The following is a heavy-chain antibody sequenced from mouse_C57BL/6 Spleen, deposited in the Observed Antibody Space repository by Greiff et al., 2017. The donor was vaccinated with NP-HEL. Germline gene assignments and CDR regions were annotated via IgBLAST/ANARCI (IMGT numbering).Heavy chain of an antibody. J-gene: IGHJ2*01. CDR3: ARSFDY. V-gene: IGHV1-82*01. CDR1: GYAFSSSW. CDR2: IYPGDGDT. Sequence: QVQLQQSGPELVKPGASVKISRKASGYAFSSSWMNWVKQRPGKGLEWIGRIYPGDGDTNYNGKFKGKATLTADKSSSTAYMQLSSLTSEDSAVYFCARSFDYWGQGTTLTVSS.